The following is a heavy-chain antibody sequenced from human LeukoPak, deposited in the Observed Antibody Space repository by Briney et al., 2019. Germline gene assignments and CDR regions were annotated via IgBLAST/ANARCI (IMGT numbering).Heavy chain of an antibody. V-gene: IGHV3-23*01. Sequence: GGSLRLSCAASGFTFNSYVMNWVRQPPGKGLEWVSGIIGSGRSTYYADSVKGRFSISRDNSKNTVYLQMNSLRVEDTAVYFCAKGFNYYASGSHFDSWGQGTLVTVSS. CDR1: GFTFNSYV. CDR2: IIGSGRST. J-gene: IGHJ4*02. CDR3: AKGFNYYASGSHFDS. D-gene: IGHD3-10*01.